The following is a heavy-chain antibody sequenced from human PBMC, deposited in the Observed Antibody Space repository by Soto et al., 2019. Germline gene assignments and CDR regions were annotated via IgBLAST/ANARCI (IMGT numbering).Heavy chain of an antibody. CDR1: GYTFTSYG. D-gene: IGHD4-17*01. CDR2: ISPLKCRT. CDR3: AMDYGDRPEYFKH. V-gene: IGHV1-18*04. J-gene: IGHJ1*01. Sequence: QVPLVQSGPDLKRPGASMKVSCKASGYTFTSYGISWVRQAPGQGLEGMAWISPLKCRTQYSQKAQGRVTLSTATSSNTAYMEMTPLRVDDTAVYYCAMDYGDRPEYFKHWGQGTLVTVS.